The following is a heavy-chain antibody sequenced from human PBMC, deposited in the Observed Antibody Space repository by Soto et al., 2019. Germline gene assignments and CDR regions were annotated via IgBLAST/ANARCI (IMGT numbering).Heavy chain of an antibody. CDR2: IYYSGST. D-gene: IGHD2-15*01. CDR3: ARERGGYCSGGSCYPGYFDY. Sequence: QVQLQESGPGLVKPSQTLSLTCTVSGGSISSGDYYWSWIRQPPGKGLEWTGYIYYSGSTYYNPSLKRRFTISVDASKNQFSLKLSSVTAADTAVYYCARERGGYCSGGSCYPGYFDYWGQGTLVTVSS. J-gene: IGHJ4*02. CDR1: GGSISSGDYY. V-gene: IGHV4-30-4*01.